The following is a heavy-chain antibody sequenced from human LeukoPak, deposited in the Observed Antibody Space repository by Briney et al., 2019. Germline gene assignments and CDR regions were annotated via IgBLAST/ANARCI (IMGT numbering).Heavy chain of an antibody. J-gene: IGHJ5*02. D-gene: IGHD6-13*01. V-gene: IGHV1-24*01. CDR3: ATDRIAAAGTARPNWFDP. CDR2: FDPEDGET. Sequence: ASVKVSCKVSGYTLTELSMHWVRQAPGKGLEWMGGFDPEDGETIYAQKFQGRVTMTEDTSTDTAYMELSSLRSEDTAVYYCATDRIAAAGTARPNWFDPWGQGTLVTVSS. CDR1: GYTLTELS.